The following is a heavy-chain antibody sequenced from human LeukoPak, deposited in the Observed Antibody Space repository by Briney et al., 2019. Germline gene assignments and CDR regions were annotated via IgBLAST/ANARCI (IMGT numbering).Heavy chain of an antibody. V-gene: IGHV1-46*01. CDR3: ARTAARRFDY. J-gene: IGHJ4*02. CDR2: INPTGGST. CDR1: GYTFPSYF. D-gene: IGHD6-6*01. Sequence: GSVKFSCKASGYTFPSYFMHWVRQAPGQGLEWMGIINPTGGSTTYAQKFQGRVTMTRDTSTSTVYMELSSLRSDDTAVYYCARTAARRFDYWGQGTLVTVSS.